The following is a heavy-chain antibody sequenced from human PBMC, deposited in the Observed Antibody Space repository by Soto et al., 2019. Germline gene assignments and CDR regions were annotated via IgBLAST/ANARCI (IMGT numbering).Heavy chain of an antibody. V-gene: IGHV1-18*01. CDR1: GYTFTSYG. J-gene: IGHJ6*02. CDR2: ISAYNGNT. D-gene: IGHD6-6*01. Sequence: GASVKVSCKASGYTFTSYGISWVRQAPGQGLEWMGWISAYNGNTNYAQKLQGRVTMTTDTSTSTAYMELRSLRSDDTAVYYCARDPEYSSSPPGYSYYGMHVWGQGTTVTGS. CDR3: ARDPEYSSSPPGYSYYGMHV.